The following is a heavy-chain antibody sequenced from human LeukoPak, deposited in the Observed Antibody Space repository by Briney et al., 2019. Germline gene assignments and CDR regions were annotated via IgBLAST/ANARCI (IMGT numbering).Heavy chain of an antibody. CDR1: GYTFTDYY. CDR3: ARANFLYCSSTTCFFDY. V-gene: IGHV1-2*02. D-gene: IGHD2-2*01. Sequence: GASVKVSCKASGYTFTDYYMHWVRQAPGQGFEWMGWINPNDGDTNYAQKLQGRDTMTRDTSISTAHMEVSRLRSDDTAVYYCARANFLYCSSTTCFFDYWGQGTLVTVSS. J-gene: IGHJ4*02. CDR2: INPNDGDT.